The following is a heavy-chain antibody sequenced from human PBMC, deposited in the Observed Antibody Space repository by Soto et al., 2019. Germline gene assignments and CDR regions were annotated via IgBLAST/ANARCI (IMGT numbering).Heavy chain of an antibody. CDR1: GFTFSNAW. D-gene: IGHD2-2*03. Sequence: NPGGSLRLSCAASGFTFSNAWMSWVRQAPGKGLEWVGRIKSKTDGGTTDYAAPVKGRFTISRDDSKNTLYLQMNSLKTEDTAVYYCTTDAGGYCSSTSCYLVDYWGQGTLVTVSS. CDR2: IKSKTDGGTT. V-gene: IGHV3-15*01. J-gene: IGHJ4*02. CDR3: TTDAGGYCSSTSCYLVDY.